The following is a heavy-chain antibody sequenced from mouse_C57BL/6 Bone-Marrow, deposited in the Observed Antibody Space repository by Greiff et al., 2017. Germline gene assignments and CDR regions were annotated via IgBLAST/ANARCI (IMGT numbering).Heavy chain of an antibody. CDR2: IHPNSGST. Sequence: VQLQQPGAELVKPGASVKLSCKASGYTFTSYWMHWVKQRPGQGLEWIGMIHPNSGSTNYNEKFKSQATLTVDKSSSTAYMQLRSLTSEDSAVYYCARAGTNYAMDYWGQGTSVTVSS. CDR1: GYTFTSYW. D-gene: IGHD3-3*01. CDR3: ARAGTNYAMDY. J-gene: IGHJ4*01. V-gene: IGHV1-64*01.